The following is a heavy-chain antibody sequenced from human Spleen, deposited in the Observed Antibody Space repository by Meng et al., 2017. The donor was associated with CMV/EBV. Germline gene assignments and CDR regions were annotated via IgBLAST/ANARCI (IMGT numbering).Heavy chain of an antibody. Sequence: GRHKEGGTGFLNPSETLSLPCAVYGGSFSCYYGRWIRQPPGRGREGIGHIYYRRSTYYNPSHKSRLTISVDTSKNQFSLELSSVTAADTAVYYCERGPGSGSYSFDYWGQGTLVTVSS. V-gene: IGHV4-34*01. J-gene: IGHJ4*02. D-gene: IGHD3-10*01. CDR3: ERGPGSGSYSFDY. CDR2: IYYRRST. CDR1: GGSFSCYY.